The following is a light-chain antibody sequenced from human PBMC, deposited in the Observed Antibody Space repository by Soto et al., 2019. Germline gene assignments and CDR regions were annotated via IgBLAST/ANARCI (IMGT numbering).Light chain of an antibody. V-gene: IGKV3-20*01. Sequence: DIVLTQFPGTLSLSPGERATLSCRSSQSVSDSSLAWYQQKVGRAPRLIIYGASSRATGIPDRFSGSGSGTECTLTISGLQSEDVAVYSCQQYDNWPWTFGQGTKVDIK. CDR1: QSVSDSS. J-gene: IGKJ1*01. CDR2: GAS. CDR3: QQYDNWPWT.